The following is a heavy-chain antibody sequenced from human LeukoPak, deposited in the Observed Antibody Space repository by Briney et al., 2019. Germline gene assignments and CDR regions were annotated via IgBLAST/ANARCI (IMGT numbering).Heavy chain of an antibody. CDR2: INHSGST. V-gene: IGHV4-34*01. D-gene: IGHD3-3*01. CDR1: GGSFSGYY. J-gene: IGHJ4*02. CDR3: ARTFRESYYDFWSGYSTLDY. Sequence: SETLSLTCAVYGGSFSGYYWSWIRQPPGKGLEWIGEINHSGSTNYNPSLKSRVTISVDTSKNQFSLKLSSVTAADTAAYYCARTFRESYYDFWSGYSTLDYWGQGTLVTVSS.